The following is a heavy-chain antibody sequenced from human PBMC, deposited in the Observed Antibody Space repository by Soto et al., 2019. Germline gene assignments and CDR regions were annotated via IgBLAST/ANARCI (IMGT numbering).Heavy chain of an antibody. Sequence: QVQLVQSGAEVKKPGASVKVSCKASGYTFTSYGISWVRQAPGQGLEWMGWISAYNGNTNYAQKLQGRVTMTTDTSTSTAYMELRSLRSDDTAVYYCARDAPFDDYGVYVDAFDIWGQGTMVTVSS. CDR1: GYTFTSYG. CDR2: ISAYNGNT. J-gene: IGHJ3*02. CDR3: ARDAPFDDYGVYVDAFDI. V-gene: IGHV1-18*01. D-gene: IGHD4-17*01.